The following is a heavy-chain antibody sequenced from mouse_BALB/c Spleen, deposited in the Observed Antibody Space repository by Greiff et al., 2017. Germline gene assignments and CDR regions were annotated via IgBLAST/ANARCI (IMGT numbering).Heavy chain of an antibody. D-gene: IGHD2-1*01. J-gene: IGHJ3*01. V-gene: IGHV5-12-2*01. CDR1: GFTFSSYT. CDR3: ARHGNVAY. Sequence: DVMLVESGGGLVQPGGSLKLSCAASGFTFSSYTMSWVRQTPEKRLEWVAYISNGGGSTYYPDTVKGRFTISRDNAKNTLYLQMSSLKSEDTAMYYCARHGNVAYWGQGTLVTVSA. CDR2: ISNGGGST.